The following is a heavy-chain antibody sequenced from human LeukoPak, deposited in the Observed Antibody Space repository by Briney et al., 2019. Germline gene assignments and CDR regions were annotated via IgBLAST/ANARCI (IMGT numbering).Heavy chain of an antibody. V-gene: IGHV4-39*01. CDR3: ATGWYYYDSSGYYAPPYYFDY. D-gene: IGHD3-22*01. CDR1: GGSISSSSYY. CDR2: IYYSGST. J-gene: IGHJ4*02. Sequence: SETLSLTCTVSGGSISSSSYYWGWICQPPGKGLEWIGSIYYSGSTYYNPSLKSRVTISVDTSKNQFSLKLSSVTAADTAVYYCATGWYYYDSSGYYAPPYYFDYWGQGTLVTVSS.